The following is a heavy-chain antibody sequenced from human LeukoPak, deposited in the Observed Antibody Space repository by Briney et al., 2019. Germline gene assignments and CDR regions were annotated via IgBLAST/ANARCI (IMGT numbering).Heavy chain of an antibody. CDR2: ISGSGGST. CDR3: AKDTTYYYDSSGYYSTDYFDY. D-gene: IGHD3-22*01. CDR1: GFTFSTYA. J-gene: IGHJ4*02. V-gene: IGHV3-23*01. Sequence: GGSLRLSCVASGFTFSTYARTWVGQAPGKGLEWVSAISGSGGSTYYADSVKGRFTISRDNSKNTLYLQMNSLRAEDTAVYYCAKDTTYYYDSSGYYSTDYFDYWGQGTLVTVSS.